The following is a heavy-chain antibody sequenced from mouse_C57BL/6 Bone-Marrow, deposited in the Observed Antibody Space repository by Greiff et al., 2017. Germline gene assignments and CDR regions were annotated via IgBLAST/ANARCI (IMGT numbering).Heavy chain of an antibody. CDR1: GYTFTDYY. Sequence: QVQLQQSGAELVRPGASVKLSCKASGYTFTDYYINWVKQRPGQGLEWIARIYPGSGNTYYNEKFKGKATLTAEKSSSTAYMQLSSLTSEDSAVYFCASGGRSRYWYFDVWGTGTTVTVSS. CDR3: ASGGRSRYWYFDV. CDR2: IYPGSGNT. D-gene: IGHD1-1*01. V-gene: IGHV1-76*01. J-gene: IGHJ1*03.